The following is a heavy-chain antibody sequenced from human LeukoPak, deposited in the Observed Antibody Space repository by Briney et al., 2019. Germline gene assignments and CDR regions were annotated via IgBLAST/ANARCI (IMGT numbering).Heavy chain of an antibody. D-gene: IGHD2-2*01. J-gene: IGHJ1*01. Sequence: ASVKVSCKASGYTFTSYGISWVRQAPGQGLEWMGWISAYNGNTNYAQKLQGRVTMTTDTSTSTAYMELRSLRSDDTAMYYCARLYCSSTSCYGLVYFQHWGQGTLVTVSS. CDR2: ISAYNGNT. CDR3: ARLYCSSTSCYGLVYFQH. V-gene: IGHV1-18*01. CDR1: GYTFTSYG.